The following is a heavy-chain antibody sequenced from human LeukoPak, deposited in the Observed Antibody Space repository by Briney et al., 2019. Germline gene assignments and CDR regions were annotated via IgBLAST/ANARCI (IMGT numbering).Heavy chain of an antibody. CDR3: ARVKAIGYCSSTSCYSHYYYYYMDV. CDR1: VGSISSSGYY. Sequence: SETLSLTCTVSVGSISSSGYYWGWIRQPPGTGLEWIGRIYTSGSTNYNPSLKSRVTISVDTSKNQFSLKLSSVTAADTAVYYCARVKAIGYCSSTSCYSHYYYYYMDVWGKGTTVTVSS. CDR2: IYTSGST. V-gene: IGHV4-39*07. J-gene: IGHJ6*03. D-gene: IGHD2-2*02.